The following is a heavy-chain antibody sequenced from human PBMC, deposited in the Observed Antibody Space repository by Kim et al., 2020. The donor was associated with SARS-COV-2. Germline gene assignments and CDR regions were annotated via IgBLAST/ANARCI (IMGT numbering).Heavy chain of an antibody. V-gene: IGHV3-48*03. Sequence: GGSLRLSCAASGFTFSSYEMNWVRQAPGKGLEWVSCISSSGSTIYYADSVKGRFTISRDNAKNSLYLQMNSLRAEDTAVYYCARGEWAREDKRFYPWGQGSQVTVSP. CDR3: ARGEWAREDKRFYP. J-gene: IGHJ5*02. CDR2: ISSSGSTI. D-gene: IGHD3-3*01. CDR1: GFTFSSYE.